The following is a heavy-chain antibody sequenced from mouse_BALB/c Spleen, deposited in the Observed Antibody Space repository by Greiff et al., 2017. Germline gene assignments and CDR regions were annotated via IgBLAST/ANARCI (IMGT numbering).Heavy chain of an antibody. CDR1: GYTFTDYN. J-gene: IGHJ4*01. D-gene: IGHD1-2*01. CDR2: IYPYNGGT. Sequence: VQLKQSGPELVKPGASVKISCKASGYTFTDYNMHWGKQSHGKSLEWIGYIYPYNGGTGYNQKFKSKATLTVDNSSSTAYMELRSLTSEDSAVYYCARAPTATAMDYWGQGTSVTVSS. CDR3: ARAPTATAMDY. V-gene: IGHV1S29*02.